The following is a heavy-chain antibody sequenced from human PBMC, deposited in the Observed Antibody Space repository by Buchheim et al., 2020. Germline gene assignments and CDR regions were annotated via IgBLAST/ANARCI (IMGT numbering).Heavy chain of an antibody. V-gene: IGHV3-7*01. D-gene: IGHD2-8*01. CDR3: ARDPPSEWAF. Sequence: QLVESGGGFAQPGGSLRLSCAASGFPFSNYWMSWVRQAPGRSLEWVANIKSDGSDKYSADSVKGRFTISRDPAKNSVSLQMNSLRVEDTAVYYCARDPPSEWAFWGQGT. J-gene: IGHJ4*02. CDR1: GFPFSNYW. CDR2: IKSDGSDK.